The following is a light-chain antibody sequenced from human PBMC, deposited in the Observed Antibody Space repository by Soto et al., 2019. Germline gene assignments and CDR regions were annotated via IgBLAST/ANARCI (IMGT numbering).Light chain of an antibody. CDR1: QSVSSSY. CDR2: GAS. J-gene: IGKJ2*01. CDR3: QQYGSSHT. Sequence: EIVLTQSPGTLSLSPGERATLSCRASQSVSSSYLAWYQQKPGQAPRLLIYGASSRATVIPDRFSGSGSGTDFTLTISRLEPEDFAVYYCQQYGSSHTFGQGTTLEIK. V-gene: IGKV3-20*01.